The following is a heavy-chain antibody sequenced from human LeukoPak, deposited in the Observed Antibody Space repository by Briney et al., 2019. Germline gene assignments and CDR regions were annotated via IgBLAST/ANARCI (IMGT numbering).Heavy chain of an antibody. Sequence: SQTLSLTCAISGDSVSSNSVAWNWIRQSPSRGLEWLGRTYYRSKWCNDYAVSVKSRITNNPDTSKNQFSLQLDSMTPDDRAVYYCGRGGYDAPFDYWGQGTLVTVS. V-gene: IGHV6-1*01. CDR2: TYYRSKWCN. J-gene: IGHJ4*02. CDR1: GDSVSSNSVA. D-gene: IGHD5-12*01. CDR3: GRGGYDAPFDY.